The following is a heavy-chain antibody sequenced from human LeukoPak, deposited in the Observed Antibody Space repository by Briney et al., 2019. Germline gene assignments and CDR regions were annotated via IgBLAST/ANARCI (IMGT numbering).Heavy chain of an antibody. J-gene: IGHJ4*02. CDR2: INHSGST. CDR1: GGSFSGYY. Sequence: SETLSLTCAVYGGSFSGYYWSWIRQPPRKGLEWIGEINHSGSTNYNPSLKSRVTISVDTSKNQLSLKLSSVTAADTAVYYCARADILTGYYKDYWGQGTLVTVSS. V-gene: IGHV4-34*01. CDR3: ARADILTGYYKDY. D-gene: IGHD3-9*01.